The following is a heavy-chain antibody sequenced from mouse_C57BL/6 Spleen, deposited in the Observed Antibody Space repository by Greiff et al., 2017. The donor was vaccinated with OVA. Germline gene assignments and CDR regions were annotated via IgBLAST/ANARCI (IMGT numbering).Heavy chain of an antibody. D-gene: IGHD2-4*01. Sequence: VKLQQPGAELVKPGASVKLSCKASGYTFTSYWMQWVKQRPGQGLEWIGEIDPSDSYTNYNQKFKGKATLTVDTSSSTAYMQLSSLTSEDSAVYYCARPYDYDDSYWYFDVWGTGTTVTVSS. CDR1: GYTFTSYW. CDR2: IDPSDSYT. J-gene: IGHJ1*03. CDR3: ARPYDYDDSYWYFDV. V-gene: IGHV1-50*01.